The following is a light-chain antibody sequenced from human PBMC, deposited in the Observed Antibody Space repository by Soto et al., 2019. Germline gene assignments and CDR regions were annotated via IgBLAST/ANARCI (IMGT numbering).Light chain of an antibody. Sequence: EIVLTQSPGTLFLSPGERATLSCRASQAVASRDLAWYQQKSGQAPRLLIYGASSRAIHTPDRFSGSGSGTDFTLTISGLEPEDFAVYYCQHFGNSLWTFGQGTKVEI. V-gene: IGKV3-20*01. CDR1: QAVASRD. J-gene: IGKJ1*01. CDR3: QHFGNSLWT. CDR2: GAS.